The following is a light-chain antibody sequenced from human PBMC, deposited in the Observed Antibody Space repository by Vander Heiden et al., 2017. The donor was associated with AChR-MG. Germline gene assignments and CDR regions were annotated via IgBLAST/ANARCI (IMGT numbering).Light chain of an antibody. CDR3: QQSYSTLLT. CDR1: QSISSY. J-gene: IGKJ4*01. Sequence: DIQMTQSPSSLSASVGDRVTITCRASQSISSYLNWYQQKPVKAPKLLIYAASSLQSGVPSRFSGSGSGTDFTLTISSLQPEDFATYYCQQSYSTLLTFGGGTKVVI. CDR2: AAS. V-gene: IGKV1-39*01.